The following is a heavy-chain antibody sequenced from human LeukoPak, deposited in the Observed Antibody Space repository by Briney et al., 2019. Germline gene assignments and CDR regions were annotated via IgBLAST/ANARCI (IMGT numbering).Heavy chain of an antibody. D-gene: IGHD2-2*01. Sequence: TSETLSLTCAVYGGSFSGDYWSWIRQPPGKGLEWIGEINHSGSTNYNPSLKSRVTISVDTSKNQFSLKPSSVTAADTAVYYCARSYAHDYWGQGTLVTVSS. CDR3: ARSYAHDY. J-gene: IGHJ4*02. V-gene: IGHV4-34*01. CDR2: INHSGST. CDR1: GGSFSGDY.